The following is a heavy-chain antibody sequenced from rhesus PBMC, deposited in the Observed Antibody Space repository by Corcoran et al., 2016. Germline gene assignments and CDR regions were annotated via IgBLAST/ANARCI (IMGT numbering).Heavy chain of an antibody. D-gene: IGHD6-25*01. Sequence: EVQLVQSGAEVKKPGASVKISCKASGYTFTDYYLHWVRQAPGKGLECRGRVDPEDGQTTHSQKYPDRVTITADTSTDTAYMELSSLRSGDTAVYYCATLLPGYSGSQIDYWGQGVLVTVSS. J-gene: IGHJ4*01. CDR1: GYTFTDYY. CDR3: ATLLPGYSGSQIDY. CDR2: VDPEDGQT. V-gene: IGHV1-111*02.